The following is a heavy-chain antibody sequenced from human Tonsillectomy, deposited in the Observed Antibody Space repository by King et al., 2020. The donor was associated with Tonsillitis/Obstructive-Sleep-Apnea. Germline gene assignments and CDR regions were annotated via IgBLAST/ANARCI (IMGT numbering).Heavy chain of an antibody. CDR1: GFTFSSYV. J-gene: IGHJ6*03. V-gene: IGHV3-30*04. CDR2: ISYDGSNK. D-gene: IGHD3-3*01. CDR3: ARGDDFWSGYSRYYMDV. Sequence: QVQLVESGGGVVQPERSLRLSCAASGFTFSSYVMHWVRQAPGKGLEWVAVISYDGSNKYYADSVKGRFTISRDNSKNTLYLQMNSLRTEDTAVYYCARGDDFWSGYSRYYMDVWGKGTTVTVSS.